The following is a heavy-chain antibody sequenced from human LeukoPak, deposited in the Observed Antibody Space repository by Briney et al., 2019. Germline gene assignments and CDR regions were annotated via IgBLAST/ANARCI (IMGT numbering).Heavy chain of an antibody. Sequence: SETLSHTCTVSSGSISPNYWTWIRQPPGKGLEWIGYIYYSGSTNYNPSLKSRVTISLDTSRNHFSLRLSSVTAADTAVYYCARLLDYDSSGYPDTFDIWGQGTMVTVSS. CDR1: SGSISPNY. CDR2: IYYSGST. J-gene: IGHJ3*02. D-gene: IGHD3-22*01. V-gene: IGHV4-59*01. CDR3: ARLLDYDSSGYPDTFDI.